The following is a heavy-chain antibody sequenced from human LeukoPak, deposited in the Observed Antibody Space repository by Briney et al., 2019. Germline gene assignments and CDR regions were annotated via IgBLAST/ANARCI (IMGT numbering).Heavy chain of an antibody. V-gene: IGHV1-24*01. D-gene: IGHD1-26*01. CDR3: ATADKWEPLDY. J-gene: IGHJ4*02. Sequence: VASVKVSCKVSGVGLSATSIHWVRQAPGQWLEWMGGFDPEDGESIFAQSFQGRFSMTEDTSTDTAYMELRSLRLEDTAVYYCATADKWEPLDYWGQGALVTVSS. CDR1: GVGLSATS. CDR2: FDPEDGES.